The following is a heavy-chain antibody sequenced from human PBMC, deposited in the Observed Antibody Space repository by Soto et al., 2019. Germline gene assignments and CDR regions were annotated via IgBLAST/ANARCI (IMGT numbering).Heavy chain of an antibody. CDR3: AKDVCSRRWYDP. V-gene: IGHV4-4*07. Sequence: QVQLQESGPGLVKPSESLSLTCAVSGASIRSYHWSWIRQPAGKGLEWIGRMQHTGNTNYNPSLKSRVTMSVDTSKNQISLKMTSVTAADTAVYFCAKDVCSRRWYDPWGQGILVIVSS. CDR1: GASIRSYH. CDR2: MQHTGNT. D-gene: IGHD3-16*01. J-gene: IGHJ5*02.